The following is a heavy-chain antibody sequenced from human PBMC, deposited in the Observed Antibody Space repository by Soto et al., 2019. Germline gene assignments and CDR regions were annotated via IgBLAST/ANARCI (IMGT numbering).Heavy chain of an antibody. CDR2: INSDGSRT. Sequence: EVQLVESGGGIVQPGGSLRLSCAASGFTFSSYWMHWVRQAPGKGLVWVSRINSDGSRTSYADSAKGRFIISRDNAKNTVYLKMNSLRAEDTAVYYCARGDGDYYDGNGYLGRHWGQVTLVTVSS. CDR3: ARGDGDYYDGNGYLGRH. V-gene: IGHV3-74*01. J-gene: IGHJ4*02. D-gene: IGHD3-22*01. CDR1: GFTFSSYW.